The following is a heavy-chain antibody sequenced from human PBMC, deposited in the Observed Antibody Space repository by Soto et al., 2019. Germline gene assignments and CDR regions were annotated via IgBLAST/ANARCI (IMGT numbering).Heavy chain of an antibody. CDR1: GGSISLSTYY. CDR3: ASHHPLLHPPIDY. Sequence: QLQLQESGPRLVKPSETLSLTCTVSGGSISLSTYYWGWIRQPPGEGLEWIGNIYYTGSTYYNPSLKSRVTISVDTSKNQFSLRLNSVTAADTAVYYCASHHPLLHPPIDYWGQGTLVTVSS. CDR2: IYYTGST. J-gene: IGHJ4*02. V-gene: IGHV4-39*01.